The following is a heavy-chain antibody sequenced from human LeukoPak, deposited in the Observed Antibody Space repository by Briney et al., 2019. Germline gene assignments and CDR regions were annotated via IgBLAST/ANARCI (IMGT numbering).Heavy chain of an antibody. V-gene: IGHV3-15*01. CDR3: TTDSPIYYDFWSGPPNDY. D-gene: IGHD3-3*01. Sequence: PGGSLRLSCAASGFTFSNAWMSWVRQAPGKGLEWVGRIKSKTDGGTTDYAAPVKGRFTISRDDSKNTLYLQMNSLKTEDTAVYYCTTDSPIYYDFWSGPPNDYWGQGTLVTVSS. J-gene: IGHJ4*02. CDR2: IKSKTDGGTT. CDR1: GFTFSNAW.